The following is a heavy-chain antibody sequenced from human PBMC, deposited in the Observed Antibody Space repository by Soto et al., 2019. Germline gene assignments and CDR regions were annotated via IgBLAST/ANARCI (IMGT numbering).Heavy chain of an antibody. V-gene: IGHV5-51*01. J-gene: IGHJ6*04. D-gene: IGHD5-18*01. CDR2: IYPGDSDT. Sequence: ESLNISCNGSGYSFTSYWIGWVRQMPGKGLEWMGIIYPGDSDTRYSPSFQGQVTISADKSISTAYLQWRSLKASDTAMYYCARQSSEHSPLSSYYCMDVWGNGITGKVSS. CDR3: ARQSSEHSPLSSYYCMDV. CDR1: GYSFTSYW.